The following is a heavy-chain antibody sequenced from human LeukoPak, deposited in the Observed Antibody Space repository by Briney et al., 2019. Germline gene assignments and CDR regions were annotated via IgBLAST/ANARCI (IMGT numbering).Heavy chain of an antibody. CDR3: ARYSNYEGWFDP. D-gene: IGHD4-11*01. CDR2: IYTSGST. V-gene: IGHV4-59*10. CDR1: GYSISSGYY. Sequence: SETLSLTCAVSGYSISSGYYWGWIRQPAGKGLEWIGRIYTSGSTNYNPSLKSRVTMSVDTSKNQFSLKLSSVTAADTAVYYCARYSNYEGWFDPWGQGTLVTVSS. J-gene: IGHJ5*02.